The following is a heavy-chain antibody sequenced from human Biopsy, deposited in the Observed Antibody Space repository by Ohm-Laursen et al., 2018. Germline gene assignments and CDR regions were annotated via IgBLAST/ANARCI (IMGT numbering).Heavy chain of an antibody. CDR3: GNEVYGRDY. CDR1: GATFSDYY. V-gene: IGHV4-34*08. CDR2: NNQSGET. D-gene: IGHD4-17*01. J-gene: IGHJ4*02. Sequence: GTLSLTCTVYGATFSDYYWSWIRQPPGKGLEWIGQNNQSGETKYNPSLQSRVTISAEVSKNQFSLKLRSLTAADTAIYYCGNEVYGRDYWGQGARVTVSS.